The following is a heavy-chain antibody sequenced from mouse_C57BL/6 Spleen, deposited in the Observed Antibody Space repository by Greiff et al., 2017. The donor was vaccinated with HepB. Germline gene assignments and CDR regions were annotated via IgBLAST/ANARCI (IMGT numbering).Heavy chain of an antibody. D-gene: IGHD1-1*01. CDR2: IHPNSGST. V-gene: IGHV1-64*01. CDR1: GYTFTSYW. J-gene: IGHJ4*01. CDR3: ARGFTTVGAFHYYAMDY. Sequence: QVQLQQPGAELVKPGASVKLSCKASGYTFTSYWMHWVKQRPGQGLEWIGMIHPNSGSTNYNEKFKSKATLTVDKSSSTAYMQLSSLTSEDSAFYYCARGFTTVGAFHYYAMDYWGQGTSVTVSS.